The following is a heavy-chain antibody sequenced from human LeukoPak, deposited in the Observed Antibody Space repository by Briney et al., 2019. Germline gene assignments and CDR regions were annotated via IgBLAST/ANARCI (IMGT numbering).Heavy chain of an antibody. J-gene: IGHJ2*01. CDR2: ITGSSTWT. Sequence: GGSLRLSCEASGFTFRTYGMTWVRQAPGKGLEWVSGITGSSTWTYYADSVKGRFTISRDNSKNTLHLQMDSLRAEDTAIYYCARELVTLGTGYFDLWGRGTLVTVSS. CDR3: ARELVTLGTGYFDL. D-gene: IGHD7-27*01. CDR1: GFTFRTYG. V-gene: IGHV3-23*01.